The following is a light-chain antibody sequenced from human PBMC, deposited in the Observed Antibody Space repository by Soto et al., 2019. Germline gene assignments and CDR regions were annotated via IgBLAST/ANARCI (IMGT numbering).Light chain of an antibody. CDR1: QSISSW. CDR3: QQYKSWWT. CDR2: DAS. J-gene: IGKJ1*01. V-gene: IGKV1-5*01. Sequence: IQMTQSPSTLSASVGDRVTITCRASQSISSWLAWYQQKPGKAPKLLIYDASSLESGVPSRFSGSGSGTEFTLTISSLQPDDFETYYCQQYKSWWTFGQGTTVEIK.